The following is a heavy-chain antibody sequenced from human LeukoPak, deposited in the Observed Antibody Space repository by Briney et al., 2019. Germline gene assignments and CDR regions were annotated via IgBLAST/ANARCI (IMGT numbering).Heavy chain of an antibody. CDR2: INHSGST. Sequence: SETLSLTCAVYGGSFSGYYWSWIRKPPGKGLEWIGEINHSGSTNYNPSLKSRVTISVDTSKNQFSLRLTSVTTADTAVYYCARESETGTSWHRRGFFEHWGQGTLVSVSS. J-gene: IGHJ4*01. D-gene: IGHD1-7*01. CDR3: ARESETGTSWHRRGFFEH. CDR1: GGSFSGYY. V-gene: IGHV4-34*01.